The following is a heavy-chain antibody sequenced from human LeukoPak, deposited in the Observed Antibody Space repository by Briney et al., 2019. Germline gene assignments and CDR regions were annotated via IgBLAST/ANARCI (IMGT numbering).Heavy chain of an antibody. J-gene: IGHJ4*02. Sequence: PGGSLRLSCAAPGFTFDDYAMHWVRQAPGKGLEWVSGISWNSGSIGYADSVKGRFTISRDNAKNSLYLQMNSLRAEDTAVYYCARDGSRGNLVTAPDFWGQGTLVTVSS. D-gene: IGHD2-21*02. V-gene: IGHV3-9*01. CDR1: GFTFDDYA. CDR3: ARDGSRGNLVTAPDF. CDR2: ISWNSGSI.